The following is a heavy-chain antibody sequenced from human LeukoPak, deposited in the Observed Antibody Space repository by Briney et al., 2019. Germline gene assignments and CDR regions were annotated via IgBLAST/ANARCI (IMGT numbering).Heavy chain of an antibody. CDR3: ARDSYDSSGYADY. Sequence: QPGGSVRLSCAASGFTFTSFAMDWVRQAPGKGLEWVAVISYDGSNKYYAVSVKGRFTISRDNSKNTLYLQMNSLRAEDTAVYYCARDSYDSSGYADYWGQGTLVTVSS. V-gene: IGHV3-30*04. CDR1: GFTFTSFA. D-gene: IGHD3-22*01. CDR2: ISYDGSNK. J-gene: IGHJ4*02.